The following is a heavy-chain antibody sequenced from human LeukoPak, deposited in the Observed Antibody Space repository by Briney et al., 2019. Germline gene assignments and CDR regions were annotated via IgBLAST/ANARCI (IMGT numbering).Heavy chain of an antibody. D-gene: IGHD5-12*01. Sequence: PGGSLRLSCAASGFTFSRYAMHWVRQAPGKGLEWVALLSYDGGGQYYADSVEGRFTISRDISKNTVYLQTSSLRVEDTAVYYCAGGHSANDYCIHYWGQGTVVTVSS. CDR2: LSYDGGGQ. CDR3: AGGHSANDYCIHY. V-gene: IGHV3-30-3*01. CDR1: GFTFSRYA. J-gene: IGHJ4*02.